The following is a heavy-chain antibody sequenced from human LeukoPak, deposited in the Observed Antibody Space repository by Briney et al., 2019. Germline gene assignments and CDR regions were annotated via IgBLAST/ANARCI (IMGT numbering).Heavy chain of an antibody. V-gene: IGHV4-59*08. CDR1: GGSISSYY. Sequence: PSETLSLTCTVSGGSISSYYWNWIRQPPGKGLEWIGYIYYSGSTNYNPSLKSRVTISVDTSRNQFSLILSSVTAADTAVYFCASVVTPGANAFEIWGQGTMVTVSS. J-gene: IGHJ3*02. CDR3: ASVVTPGANAFEI. CDR2: IYYSGST. D-gene: IGHD2-21*02.